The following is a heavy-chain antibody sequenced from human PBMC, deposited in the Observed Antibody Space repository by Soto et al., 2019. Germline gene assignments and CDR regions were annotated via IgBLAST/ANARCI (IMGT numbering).Heavy chain of an antibody. CDR3: TTRRREKSCTTVSCYGDGAY. D-gene: IGHD2-8*01. J-gene: IGHJ4*02. CDR1: GFTFNSAW. Sequence: EVPLVESGGALVKPGDYLTLSCAASGFTFNSAWMTWVRQAPGKGLEWVGRIKSWTDGGRVDTAAPVQGRFTISREDSKNTYYLQMNSLKSEDTAVYYCTTRRREKSCTTVSCYGDGAYWGQGTLVTVSS. CDR2: IKSWTDGGRV. V-gene: IGHV3-15*02.